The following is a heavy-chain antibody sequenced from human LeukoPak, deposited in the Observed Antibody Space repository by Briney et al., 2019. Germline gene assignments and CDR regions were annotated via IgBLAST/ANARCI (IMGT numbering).Heavy chain of an antibody. CDR1: GYTFINYD. D-gene: IGHD3-3*01. J-gene: IGHJ5*02. CDR2: MNPNSGNT. V-gene: IGHV1-8*03. Sequence: ASVKVSCKASGYTFINYDINWVRQAPGEGLEWMGWMNPNSGNTGYAPKFQGRVTITRNTSISTAYMELNSLTSEDTAVYFCAARRLERRAGSWFDPWGQGTLVTVSS. CDR3: AARRLERRAGSWFDP.